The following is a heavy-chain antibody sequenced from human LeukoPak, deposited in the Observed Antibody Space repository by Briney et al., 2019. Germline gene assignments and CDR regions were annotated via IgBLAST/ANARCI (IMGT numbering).Heavy chain of an antibody. CDR1: GGSISSSNW. D-gene: IGHD2/OR15-2a*01. V-gene: IGHV4-4*02. CDR3: ASHFYPRV. J-gene: IGHJ4*02. CDR2: IYHSGST. Sequence: NPSETLSLTWPVSGGSISSSNWWSWVRQPPGKGLEWIGEIYHSGSTNYNPSLNSPVTISVDKSKNQFSLKLSSEIAADTAVYYCASHFYPRVWGQGTLVTVSS.